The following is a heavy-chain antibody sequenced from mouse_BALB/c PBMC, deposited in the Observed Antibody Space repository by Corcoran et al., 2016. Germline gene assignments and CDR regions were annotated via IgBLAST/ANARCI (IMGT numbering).Heavy chain of an antibody. CDR3: ARGGDYDVYYALDY. CDR1: GYLFTGYY. CDR2: ISCYSGSI. J-gene: IGHJ4*01. V-gene: IGHV1S34*01. D-gene: IGHD2-4*01. Sequence: LVKTGASVKISCKASGYLFTGYYIHWVKQSHGESLEWIGYISCYSGSIIYNQKFKGKATFTVDTSSSTTYMQFNSLTSEDSAVYCCARGGDYDVYYALDYWGQGTSVTVSS.